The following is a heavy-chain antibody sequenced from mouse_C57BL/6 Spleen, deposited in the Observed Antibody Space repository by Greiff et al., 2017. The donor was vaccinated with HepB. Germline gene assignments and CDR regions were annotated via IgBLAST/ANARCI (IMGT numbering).Heavy chain of an antibody. CDR3: ARPYSNLYAMDY. Sequence: EVKLQESGGGLVQPGGSLKLSCAASGFTFSDYYMYWVRQTPEKRLEWVAYISNGGGSTYYPDTVKGRFTISRDNAKNTLYLQMSRLKSEDTAMYYCARPYSNLYAMDYWGQGTSVTVSS. V-gene: IGHV5-12*01. J-gene: IGHJ4*01. CDR2: ISNGGGST. CDR1: GFTFSDYY. D-gene: IGHD2-5*01.